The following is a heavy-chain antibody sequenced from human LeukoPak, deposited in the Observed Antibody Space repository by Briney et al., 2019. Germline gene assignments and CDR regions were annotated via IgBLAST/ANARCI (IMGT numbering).Heavy chain of an antibody. Sequence: PGGSLRLSCAASGFTFSSYGMHWVRQAPGKGLEWVAVISHDGSNKYYADSVKGRFTISRDNSKNTLYLQMNSLRAEDTAVYYCAKDFWRLLPTAFDYWGQGTLVTVSS. CDR3: AKDFWRLLPTAFDY. CDR1: GFTFSSYG. J-gene: IGHJ4*02. V-gene: IGHV3-30*18. D-gene: IGHD3-22*01. CDR2: ISHDGSNK.